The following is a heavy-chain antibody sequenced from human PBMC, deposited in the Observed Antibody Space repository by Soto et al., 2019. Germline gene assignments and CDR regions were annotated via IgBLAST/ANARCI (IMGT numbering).Heavy chain of an antibody. D-gene: IGHD3-22*01. CDR2: INYSGRYM. V-gene: IGHV3-21*06. CDR3: ARKSSSDSTGYDYFDY. CDR1: GFSFSSSD. Sequence: ESGGGLVEPGGSLRLSCATSGFSFSSSDMTWVRQAPGKGLEYVSSINYSGRYMFYAGSLRGRFTVSRDNAKNSLYLQMNSRRAEDTAVYYCARKSSSDSTGYDYFDYWGQGTLVTVSS. J-gene: IGHJ4*02.